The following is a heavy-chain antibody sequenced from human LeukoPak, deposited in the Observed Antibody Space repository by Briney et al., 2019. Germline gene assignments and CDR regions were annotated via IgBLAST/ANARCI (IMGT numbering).Heavy chain of an antibody. V-gene: IGHV1-69*04. D-gene: IGHD3-22*01. CDR2: IIPILGIA. Sequence: SVKVSCKASGGTFSSYAISWVRQAPGQGLEWMGRIIPILGIANYAQKFQGRVTITADKSTSTAYMELSSLRSEDTAVYYCARAADYYDSSPSPPIYWGQGTKVTVSS. CDR3: ARAADYYDSSPSPPIY. CDR1: GGTFSSYA. J-gene: IGHJ3*01.